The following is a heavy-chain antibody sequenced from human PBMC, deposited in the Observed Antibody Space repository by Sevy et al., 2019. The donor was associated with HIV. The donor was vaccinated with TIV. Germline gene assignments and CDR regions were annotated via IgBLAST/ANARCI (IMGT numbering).Heavy chain of an antibody. CDR3: ARRWIQLWTPDAFDI. CDR2: ISSSGSTI. CDR1: GFTFSDYY. D-gene: IGHD5-18*01. Sequence: GGSLRLSCAASGFTFSDYYMSWIRQAPGKGLEWVSYISSSGSTIYYEDSVKGRYTISRDKAKNSLYLQMNSLRAEDTAVYYCARRWIQLWTPDAFDIWGQGTMVTVSS. J-gene: IGHJ3*02. V-gene: IGHV3-11*01.